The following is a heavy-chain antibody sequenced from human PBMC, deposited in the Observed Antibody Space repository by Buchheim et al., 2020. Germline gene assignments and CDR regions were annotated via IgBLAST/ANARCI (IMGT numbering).Heavy chain of an antibody. Sequence: QVQLQQWGAGLLKPSETLSLTCAVYGGSFSGYYWSWIRQPPGKGLEWIGEINHSGSTNYNPSLKSRVTISVDTSKNQFSLKLSPVTAADTAVYYCARGSSGGYSYGSLDYWGQGTL. V-gene: IGHV4-34*01. CDR3: ARGSSGGYSYGSLDY. CDR2: INHSGST. J-gene: IGHJ4*02. D-gene: IGHD5-18*01. CDR1: GGSFSGYY.